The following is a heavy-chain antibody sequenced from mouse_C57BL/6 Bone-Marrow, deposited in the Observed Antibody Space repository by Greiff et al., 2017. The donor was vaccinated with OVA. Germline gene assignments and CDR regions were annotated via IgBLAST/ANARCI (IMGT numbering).Heavy chain of an antibody. V-gene: IGHV1-61*01. CDR3: ARKNYGSSSDY. CDR1: GYTFTSYW. Sequence: QVQLQQPGAELVRPGSSVKLSCKASGYTFTSYWMDWVKQRPGQGLEWIGNIYPSDSETHYNQKFKDKATLTVDKSSSTAYMQLSSLTSEDSAVDYCARKNYGSSSDYWGQGTTLTVSS. J-gene: IGHJ2*01. D-gene: IGHD1-1*01. CDR2: IYPSDSET.